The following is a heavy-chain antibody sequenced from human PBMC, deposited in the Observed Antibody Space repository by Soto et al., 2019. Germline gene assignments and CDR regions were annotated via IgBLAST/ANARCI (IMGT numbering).Heavy chain of an antibody. CDR1: GYTFTRYV. Sequence: QVQLVQSGAEVKKSGASVKVSCKASGYTFTRYVMHWLRQAPGQRLEWMGWIDAGNGNTVYLQKFQGRVTITRDTSANTAYRGLSSLRSEDTAVYYCARDNSGWSDYWGQGTLVNVSS. D-gene: IGHD6-19*01. V-gene: IGHV1-3*01. CDR3: ARDNSGWSDY. J-gene: IGHJ4*02. CDR2: IDAGNGNT.